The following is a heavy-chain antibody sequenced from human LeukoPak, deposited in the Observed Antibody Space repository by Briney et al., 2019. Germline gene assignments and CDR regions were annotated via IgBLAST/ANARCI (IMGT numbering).Heavy chain of an antibody. CDR2: TYYRTKWHN. V-gene: IGHV6-1*01. J-gene: IGHJ4*02. D-gene: IGHD4-11*01. CDR1: GDSVSSNSAD. CDR3: AGTTDYSSFLAF. Sequence: SQTLSLTCAISGDSVSSNSADWNWIRQSPSSGLEWLGRTYYRTKWHNEYAESVKSRISISSDTSKNKFSLQLNSVTPEDTAEYYCAGTTDYSSFLAFWGQGTLVTVSS.